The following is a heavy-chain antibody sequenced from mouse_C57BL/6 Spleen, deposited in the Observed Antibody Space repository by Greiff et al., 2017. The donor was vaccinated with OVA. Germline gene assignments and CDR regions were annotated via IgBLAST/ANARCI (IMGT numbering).Heavy chain of an antibody. J-gene: IGHJ4*01. CDR1: GYTFTSYW. V-gene: IGHV1-7*01. Sequence: VQLQQSGAELAKPGASVKLSCKASGYTFTSYWMHWVKQRPGQGLEWIGYINPSSGYTKYNQKFKGKATLTADKSSSTAYMQLSSLTYEDSAVYYCAKVDYYSNYDAMDYWGQGTSVTVSS. D-gene: IGHD2-5*01. CDR2: INPSSGYT. CDR3: AKVDYYSNYDAMDY.